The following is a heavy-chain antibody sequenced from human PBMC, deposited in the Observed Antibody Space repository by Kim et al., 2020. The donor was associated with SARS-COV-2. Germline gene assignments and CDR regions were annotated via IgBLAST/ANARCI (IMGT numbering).Heavy chain of an antibody. CDR3: AKQKRWLQLVPHDAFDI. V-gene: IGHV3-30*18. CDR2: ISYDGSNK. Sequence: GGSLRLSCAASGFTFSSYGMHWVRQAPGKGLEWVAVISYDGSNKYYADSVKGRFTISRDNSKNTLYLQMNSLRAEDTAVYYCAKQKRWLQLVPHDAFDI. CDR1: GFTFSSYG. D-gene: IGHD5-12*01. J-gene: IGHJ3*02.